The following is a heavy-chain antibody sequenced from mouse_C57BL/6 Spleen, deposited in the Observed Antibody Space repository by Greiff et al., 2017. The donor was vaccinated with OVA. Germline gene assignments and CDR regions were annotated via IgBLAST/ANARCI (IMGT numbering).Heavy chain of an antibody. V-gene: IGHV1-76*01. D-gene: IGHD2-4*01. CDR2: IYPGSGNT. Sequence: VQRVESGAELVRPGASVKLSCKASGYTFTDYYINWVKQRPGQGLEWIARIYPGSGNTYYNEKFKGKATLTAEKSSSTAYMQLSSLTSEDSAVYFCARDSYDYDDYWGQGTTLTVSS. J-gene: IGHJ2*01. CDR3: ARDSYDYDDY. CDR1: GYTFTDYY.